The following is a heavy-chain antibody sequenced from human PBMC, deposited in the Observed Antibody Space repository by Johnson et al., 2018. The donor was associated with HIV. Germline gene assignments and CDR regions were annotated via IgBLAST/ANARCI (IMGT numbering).Heavy chain of an antibody. J-gene: IGHJ3*02. D-gene: IGHD6-6*01. CDR2: LNQDGRRK. V-gene: IGHV3-7*01. CDR1: GFTFSDYY. Sequence: VQLVESGGGLIQPGGSLRLSCAASGFTFSDYYMSWIRQAPGKGLEFVANLNQDGRRKNYVDSVQGRFIISRDNAKNLLFLQMDSLRVDDTAVYYCARSSSSGAFDIWGQGTMVTVSS. CDR3: ARSSSSGAFDI.